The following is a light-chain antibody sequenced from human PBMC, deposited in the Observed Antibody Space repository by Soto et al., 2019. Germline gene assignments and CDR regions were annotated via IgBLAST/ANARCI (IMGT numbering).Light chain of an antibody. CDR1: SSNIGSNY. Sequence: QSVLTQPPSASGTPGQRVTISCSGSSSNIGSNYVFWYQHLPGTAPKLLIYRNNQRPSGVPDRFSGSKSGTSASLAISGLRSEDEADYYCAAWDDSLSVVFGTGTQLTVL. CDR2: RNN. J-gene: IGLJ1*01. V-gene: IGLV1-47*01. CDR3: AAWDDSLSVV.